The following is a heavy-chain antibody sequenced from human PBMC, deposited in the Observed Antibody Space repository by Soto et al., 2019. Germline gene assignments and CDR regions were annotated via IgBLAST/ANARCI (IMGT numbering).Heavy chain of an antibody. D-gene: IGHD3-16*02. CDR2: IYYSGST. J-gene: IGHJ6*03. Sequence: SETLSLTCTVSGGSISSYYWSWIRQPPGKGLEWIGYIYYSGSTNYNPSLKSRVTISVDTSKNQFSLKLSSVTAADTAVYYCARTTESYIWGSYRLDYMDVWGKGTTVTVSS. CDR1: GGSISSYY. V-gene: IGHV4-59*08. CDR3: ARTTESYIWGSYRLDYMDV.